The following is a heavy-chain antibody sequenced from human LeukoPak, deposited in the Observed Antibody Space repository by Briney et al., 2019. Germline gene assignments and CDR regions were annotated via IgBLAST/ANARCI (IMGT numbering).Heavy chain of an antibody. J-gene: IGHJ5*02. CDR1: GYTFTSFY. D-gene: IGHD3-22*01. V-gene: IGHV1-46*01. Sequence: GASVKVSCKASGYTFTSFYMHWVRQAPGQGLEWMGIINPSGGSTSYAQKFQGRVTMTRDTSTSTVYMELSSLRSEDTAVYYCARDISDDYYDSSGYCFDPWGQGTLVTVSS. CDR2: INPSGGST. CDR3: ARDISDDYYDSSGYCFDP.